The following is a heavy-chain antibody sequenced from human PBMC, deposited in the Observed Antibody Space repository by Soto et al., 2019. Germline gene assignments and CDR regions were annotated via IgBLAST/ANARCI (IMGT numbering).Heavy chain of an antibody. Sequence: SETLSLTCIVSGESISGTIYYWGWIRQPPGKGLEWIGSIYYSGSTYYNPSLKSRLTISVDTSKNQFSLKLTSVTAADTAMYYCARPKTIGAAAGKGWFDPWGQGTLVTVSS. V-gene: IGHV4-39*01. CDR2: IYYSGST. CDR3: ARPKTIGAAAGKGWFDP. D-gene: IGHD6-13*01. J-gene: IGHJ5*02. CDR1: GESISGTIYY.